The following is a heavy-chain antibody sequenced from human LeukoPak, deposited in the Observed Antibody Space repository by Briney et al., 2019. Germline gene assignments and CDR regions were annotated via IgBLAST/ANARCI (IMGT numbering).Heavy chain of an antibody. Sequence: GESLKISCKGSGYKFNAYWIAWGRQIPGKGLEWMGILYPDDSDTRYNPSFQGQVTISADKSVSIAYLQWSSLKASDTAMYYCARPNITSYYDSRGYDAFDVWGQGTMVIVSS. V-gene: IGHV5-51*01. CDR1: GYKFNAYW. CDR3: ARPNITSYYDSRGYDAFDV. CDR2: LYPDDSDT. J-gene: IGHJ3*01. D-gene: IGHD3-22*01.